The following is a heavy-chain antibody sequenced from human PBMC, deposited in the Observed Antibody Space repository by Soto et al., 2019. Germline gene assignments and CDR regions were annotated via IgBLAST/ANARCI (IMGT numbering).Heavy chain of an antibody. CDR1: GGSISSGGYY. J-gene: IGHJ4*02. CDR3: ARDHPHSYGVYYFDY. D-gene: IGHD5-18*01. V-gene: IGHV4-31*03. CDR2: IYYSGST. Sequence: PSETLSLTCTVSGGSISSGGYYWSWIRQHPRRGLERIGYIYYSGSTYYNPSLKSRVTISVDTSKNQVSLKVNSVTAADTAMYYCARDHPHSYGVYYFDYWGQGTPLTVSS.